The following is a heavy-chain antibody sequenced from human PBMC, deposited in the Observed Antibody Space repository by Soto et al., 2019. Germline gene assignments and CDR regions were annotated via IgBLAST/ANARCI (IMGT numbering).Heavy chain of an antibody. CDR1: GASISGFY. CDR2: IYASGTT. V-gene: IGHV4-4*07. CDR3: VRDGTKTLRDWFDP. Sequence: PSETLSLTCTVAGASISGFYWSWIRKSAGKGLEWIGRIYASGTTDYNPSLKSRVMMSVDTSKKQFSLKLRSVTAADTAVYYCVRDGTKTLRDWFDPWGQGISVTVSS. J-gene: IGHJ5*02. D-gene: IGHD1-1*01.